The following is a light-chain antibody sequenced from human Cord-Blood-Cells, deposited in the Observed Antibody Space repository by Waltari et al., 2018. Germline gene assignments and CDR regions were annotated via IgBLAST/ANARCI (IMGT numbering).Light chain of an antibody. CDR2: EVS. V-gene: IGLV2-14*01. CDR1: SSDVGGYNY. J-gene: IGLJ3*02. CDR3: SSYTSSSTWV. Sequence: QSALTQPASVSGSPGQSITISCTGTSSDVGGYNYVSWYQQHPGKAPKLMLYEVSNRPSVVSNRFSGSKSGNAASLTISGLQAEDEADYYCSSYTSSSTWVFGGGTKLTV.